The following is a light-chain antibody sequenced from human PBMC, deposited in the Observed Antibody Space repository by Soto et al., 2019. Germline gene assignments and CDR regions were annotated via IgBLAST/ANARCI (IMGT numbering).Light chain of an antibody. V-gene: IGKV3-20*01. Sequence: EIVLTQSAGTVSLSPEERATLSCRASQSVSSSYLAWYQQKPGQAPRLLIYGASSRATGIPDRFSGSGSGTDFTLTISRLEPEDFAVYYCQQYPGTFGQGTKVDIK. J-gene: IGKJ1*01. CDR3: QQYPGT. CDR1: QSVSSSY. CDR2: GAS.